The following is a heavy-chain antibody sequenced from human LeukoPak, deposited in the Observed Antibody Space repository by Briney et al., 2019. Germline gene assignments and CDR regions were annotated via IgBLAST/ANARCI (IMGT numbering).Heavy chain of an antibody. CDR1: GYTFTSYY. Sequence: ASVKVSFTASGYTFTSYYMHWVRQAPGQGLEWMGIINPSGGSTSYAQKFQGRVTMTRDTSTSTVYMELSSLRSEDTAVYYCARDSGDTGNYWYFDLWGRGTLVTVSS. CDR3: ARDSGDTGNYWYFDL. V-gene: IGHV1-46*01. J-gene: IGHJ2*01. CDR2: INPSGGST. D-gene: IGHD1-14*01.